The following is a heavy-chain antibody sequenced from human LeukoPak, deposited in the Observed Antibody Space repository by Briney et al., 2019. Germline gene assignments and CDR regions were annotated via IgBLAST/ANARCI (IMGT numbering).Heavy chain of an antibody. J-gene: IGHJ4*02. D-gene: IGHD6-6*01. CDR2: ISSSGSTI. Sequence: GGSLRLSCAASGFTFSDYYMSWIRQAPGKGLEWVSYISSSGSTIYYADSVKGRFTISRDNAKNSLYLQMNSLRAEDTAVYYCARWPYSSSYYFDYWGQGTLVTVSS. CDR3: ARWPYSSSYYFDY. CDR1: GFTFSDYY. V-gene: IGHV3-11*04.